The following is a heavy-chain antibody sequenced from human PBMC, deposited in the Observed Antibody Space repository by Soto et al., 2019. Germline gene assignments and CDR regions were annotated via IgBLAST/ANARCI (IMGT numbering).Heavy chain of an antibody. CDR3: ARGSGIGTTYFDY. D-gene: IGHD1-7*01. CDR2: INIGNGKT. J-gene: IGHJ4*02. CDR1: GYSFTTYP. V-gene: IGHV1-3*04. Sequence: QVQLVQSGAEVEKPGASVKVSCKTSGYSFTTYPMHWVRQAPGQSLEWMGWINIGNGKTKYSQKFQGRVTITRDISENTVYVELSSLRYDDTAVYYCARGSGIGTTYFDYWGQGTLVTVSS.